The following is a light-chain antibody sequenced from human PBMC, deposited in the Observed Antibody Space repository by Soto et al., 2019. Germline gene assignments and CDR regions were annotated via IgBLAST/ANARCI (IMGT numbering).Light chain of an antibody. Sequence: DIQMTQSPSSLSASVGDRVTITCRASQSISSYLNWYQQKPGKAPKLLIYAASSLQRGVPSRFSGSGSGTDFTLTISSLQPEDFATYYCQQSYSTPFTFGPVTKVDIQ. J-gene: IGKJ3*01. CDR3: QQSYSTPFT. V-gene: IGKV1-39*01. CDR2: AAS. CDR1: QSISSY.